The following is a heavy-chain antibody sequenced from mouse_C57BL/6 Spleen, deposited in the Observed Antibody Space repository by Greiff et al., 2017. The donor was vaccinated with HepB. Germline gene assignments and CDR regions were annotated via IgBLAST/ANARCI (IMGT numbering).Heavy chain of an antibody. CDR3: ARRGASRRYFDV. D-gene: IGHD6-1*01. V-gene: IGHV1-69*01. J-gene: IGHJ1*03. CDR2: IDPSDSYT. CDR1: GYTFTSYW. Sequence: VKLQQPGAELVMPGASVKLSCKASGYTFTSYWMHWVKQRPGQGLEWIGEIDPSDSYTNYNQKFKGKSTLTVDKSSSTAYMQLSSLTSEDSAVYYCARRGASRRYFDVWGTGTTVTVSS.